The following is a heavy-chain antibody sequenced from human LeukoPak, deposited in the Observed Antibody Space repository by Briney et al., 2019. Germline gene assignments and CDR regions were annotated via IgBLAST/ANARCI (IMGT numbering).Heavy chain of an antibody. J-gene: IGHJ4*02. Sequence: GGSLRLSCAASGFTFSSYAMHWVRQAPGKGLEWVAVISYDGSNKYYADSVKGRFTISRDNSKNTLYLQMNSLRAEDTAVYYCARERGYSGYDYGYFDYWGQGTLVTVSS. CDR3: ARERGYSGYDYGYFDY. D-gene: IGHD5-12*01. V-gene: IGHV3-30*04. CDR2: ISYDGSNK. CDR1: GFTFSSYA.